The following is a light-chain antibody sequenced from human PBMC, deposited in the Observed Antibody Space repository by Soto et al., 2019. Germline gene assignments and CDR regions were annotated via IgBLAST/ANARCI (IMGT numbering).Light chain of an antibody. V-gene: IGKV1D-12*01. CDR3: QQANSFPIT. Sequence: DIKMTQSPSSVSASLGYIFTISCRASHVLKYLDWYQKKKGKAPKLLIYEATNLQSGVPPRLRGSGYGTDLTITISSMKNEDFETYFCQQANSFPITFGHGTRLEIK. CDR2: EAT. J-gene: IGKJ5*01. CDR1: HVLKY.